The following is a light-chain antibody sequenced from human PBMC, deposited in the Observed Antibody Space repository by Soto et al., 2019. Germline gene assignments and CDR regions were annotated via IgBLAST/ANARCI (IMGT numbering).Light chain of an antibody. Sequence: DIVLTQSPGTLSFSPGDRATLSCRASQIITSNQLAWYQHSPGQAPRLLIYGASSRAAGIPDRFTGSGSGTDFTLTIMRLEPEDFAVYYCQQYGTSSYTFGQEARLDFK. CDR3: QQYGTSSYT. CDR2: GAS. CDR1: QIITSNQ. J-gene: IGKJ2*01. V-gene: IGKV3-20*01.